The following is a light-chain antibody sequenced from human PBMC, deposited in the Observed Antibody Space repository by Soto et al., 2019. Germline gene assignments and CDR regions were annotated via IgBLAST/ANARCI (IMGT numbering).Light chain of an antibody. CDR2: LGS. CDR1: QSLLHSNGYNY. V-gene: IGKV2-28*01. CDR3: MQALQTRT. Sequence: DIVMTQSPLSLPVTPGDPASISCRSSQSLLHSNGYNYLDWYLQKPVQSPQLLIYLGSYRASGVPDRFSGSGSGTDFTLKISRVEAEDVGVYYCMQALQTRTFGQGTKVDI. J-gene: IGKJ1*01.